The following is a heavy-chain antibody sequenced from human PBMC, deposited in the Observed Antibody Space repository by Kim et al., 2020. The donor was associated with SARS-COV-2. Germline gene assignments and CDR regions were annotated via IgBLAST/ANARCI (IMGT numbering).Heavy chain of an antibody. V-gene: IGHV1-24*01. J-gene: IGHJ6*02. CDR2: FDPEDGET. CDR3: ATDSSDYGANYYYYYGMDV. CDR1: GYTLTELS. Sequence: ASVKVSCKVSGYTLTELSMHWVRQAPGKGLEWMGGFDPEDGETIYAQKFQGRVTMTEDTSTDPAYMELSSLRSEDTAVYYCATDSSDYGANYYYYYGMDVWGQGTTVTVSS. D-gene: IGHD4-17*01.